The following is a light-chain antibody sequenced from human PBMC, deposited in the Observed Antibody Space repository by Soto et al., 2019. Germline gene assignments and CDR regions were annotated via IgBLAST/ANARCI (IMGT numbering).Light chain of an antibody. V-gene: IGKV1-33*01. CDR1: QDIRTS. Sequence: DIQMTQSPSSLSASVGARVSSTCQASQDIRTSLSWFQQKPGRAPKLLIYGASNLVTGVPSRFRGSGSGRDFTFTISSLQPEDIATYYCQQYDNLPPFTFGPGTKVDIK. CDR2: GAS. J-gene: IGKJ3*01. CDR3: QQYDNLPPFT.